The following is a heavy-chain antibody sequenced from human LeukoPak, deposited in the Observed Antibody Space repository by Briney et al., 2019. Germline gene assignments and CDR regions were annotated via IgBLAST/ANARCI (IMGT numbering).Heavy chain of an antibody. CDR1: GGSISSYY. D-gene: IGHD3-22*01. CDR3: ARAQGSSGYYCYFDY. J-gene: IGHJ4*02. V-gene: IGHV4-4*07. Sequence: SETLSLTCTVSGGSISSYYWSWIRQPAGKGLEWIGSIYYSGSTYYNPSLKSRVTISVDTSKNQFSLKLSSVTAADTAVYYCARAQGSSGYYCYFDYWGQGTLVTVSS. CDR2: IYYSGST.